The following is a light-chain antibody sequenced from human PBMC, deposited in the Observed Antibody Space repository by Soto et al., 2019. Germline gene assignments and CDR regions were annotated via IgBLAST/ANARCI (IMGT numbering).Light chain of an antibody. CDR1: NIGGKS. J-gene: IGLJ1*01. CDR2: YDY. V-gene: IGLV3-21*04. Sequence: SYELTQPPSVSVAPGKTATITCGGDNIGGKSVHWYQQKPGQAPILIIYYDYNRPSGIPERFTGSNSGNTATLTISRVEAGDEADYYCQVWDSSGDYVFGTATKLTVL. CDR3: QVWDSSGDYV.